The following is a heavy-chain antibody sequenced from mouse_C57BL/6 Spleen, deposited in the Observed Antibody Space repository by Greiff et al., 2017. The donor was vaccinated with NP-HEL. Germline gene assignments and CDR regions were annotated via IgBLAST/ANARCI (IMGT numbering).Heavy chain of an antibody. J-gene: IGHJ2*01. CDR2: IDPSDSYT. V-gene: IGHV1-69*01. Sequence: QVQLQQPGAELVMPGASVKLSCKASGYTFTSYWMHWVKQRPGQGLEWIGEIDPSDSYTNYNQKFKGKSTLTVDKSSSTAYMQLSSLTSEDSAVYYCARKIYYGTFDYWGQGTTLTVSS. CDR3: ARKIYYGTFDY. CDR1: GYTFTSYW. D-gene: IGHD2-1*01.